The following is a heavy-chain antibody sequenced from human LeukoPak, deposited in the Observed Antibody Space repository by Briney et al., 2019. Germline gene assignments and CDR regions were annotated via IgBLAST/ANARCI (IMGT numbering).Heavy chain of an antibody. CDR3: ATDLFYYMSGSFYVGF. D-gene: IGHD3-10*01. CDR2: FSPEARDI. CDR1: GYTFTSYY. Sequence: GASVKVSCKASGYTFTSYYMHWVRQAPGQGLEWMGGFSPEARDILYAPKFQGRVTITEDTSTDTAYMELSSLTSEDTAVYYCATDLFYYMSGSFYVGFWGQGTLVTVSS. J-gene: IGHJ1*01. V-gene: IGHV1-24*01.